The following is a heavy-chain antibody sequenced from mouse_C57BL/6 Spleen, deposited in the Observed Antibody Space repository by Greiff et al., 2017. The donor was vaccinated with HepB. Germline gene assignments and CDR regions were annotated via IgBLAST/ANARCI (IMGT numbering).Heavy chain of an antibody. V-gene: IGHV14-4*01. Sequence: VHVKQSGAELVRPGASVKLSCTASGFNIKDDYMHWVKQRPEQGLEWIGWIDPEKGDTEYASKFQGKATITADTSSNTAYLQLSSLTSEDTAVYYCTSNYGSIYFDYWGQGTTLTVSS. CDR3: TSNYGSIYFDY. CDR1: GFNIKDDY. CDR2: IDPEKGDT. D-gene: IGHD1-1*01. J-gene: IGHJ2*01.